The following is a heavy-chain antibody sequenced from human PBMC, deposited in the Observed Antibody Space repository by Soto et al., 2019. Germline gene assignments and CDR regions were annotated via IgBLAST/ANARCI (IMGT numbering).Heavy chain of an antibody. J-gene: IGHJ5*02. CDR3: ARDKAPRYCSGGSCAGHNWFDP. D-gene: IGHD2-15*01. V-gene: IGHV1-69*13. CDR1: GGTFSSYA. Sequence: SVKVSCKASGGTFSSYAISWVRQAPGQGLEWMGGIIPIFGTANYAQKFQGRVTITADESTSTAYMELSSLRSEDTAVYYCARDKAPRYCSGGSCAGHNWFDPWGQGTLVTVSS. CDR2: IIPIFGTA.